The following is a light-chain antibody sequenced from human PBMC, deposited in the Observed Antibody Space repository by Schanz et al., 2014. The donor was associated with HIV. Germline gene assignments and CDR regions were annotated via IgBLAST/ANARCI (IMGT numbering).Light chain of an antibody. CDR3: QQYDNWPRYT. V-gene: IGKV3-20*01. Sequence: EIVLTQSPVILSLSPGERATLSCRASQTVSSNSLGWYQQKRGQVPRLLIYSASRRANGIPDRFSGSGSGTDFTLTISRLEPEDFAVYYCQQYDNWPRYTFGQGTKLEFK. CDR2: SAS. J-gene: IGKJ2*01. CDR1: QTVSSNS.